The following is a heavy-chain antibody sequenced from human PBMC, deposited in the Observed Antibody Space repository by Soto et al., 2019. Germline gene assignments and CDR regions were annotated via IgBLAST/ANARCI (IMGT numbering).Heavy chain of an antibody. D-gene: IGHD6-25*01. CDR2: MNPYTGNT. CDR1: GYTFTTYD. Sequence: QVQLVQSGAEVKEPGASVKVSCKASGYTFTTYDIFWMRQATGQGLVWMGWMNPYTGNTGYAQKFQGRDTVTKNTSISTVYMEMSGLRLDDTAVYYCARRKERSGPHYFDYWGQGSQVTVSS. J-gene: IGHJ4*02. V-gene: IGHV1-8*01. CDR3: ARRKERSGPHYFDY.